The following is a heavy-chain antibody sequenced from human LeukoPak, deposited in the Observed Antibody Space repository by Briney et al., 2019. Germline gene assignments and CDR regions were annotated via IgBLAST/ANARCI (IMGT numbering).Heavy chain of an antibody. CDR2: ISAYNGNT. J-gene: IGHJ4*02. V-gene: IGHV1-18*01. D-gene: IGHD1-26*01. Sequence: ASVKVSCKASGYTFTSYGISWVRQAPGQGLEWMGWISAYNGNTNYAQKLQGRVTMTTDTSTSTAYMELKSLRSDDTAVYYCARAGGQWELLRDFDYWGQGTLVTVSS. CDR3: ARAGGQWELLRDFDY. CDR1: GYTFTSYG.